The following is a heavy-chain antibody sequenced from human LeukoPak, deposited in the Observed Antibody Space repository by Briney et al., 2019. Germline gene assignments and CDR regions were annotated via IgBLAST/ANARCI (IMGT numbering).Heavy chain of an antibody. V-gene: IGHV3-23*01. CDR3: AKKDDSSNFDY. CDR1: GFTFSSYG. D-gene: IGHD2-15*01. CDR2: ISGSGGST. Sequence: SGGSLRLSCAASGFTFSSYGMSWVRQAPGRGLEWVSAISGSGGSTYYADSVKGRFTISRDNSKNTLYLQMNSLRAEDTAVYYCAKKDDSSNFDYWGQGTLVTVSS. J-gene: IGHJ4*02.